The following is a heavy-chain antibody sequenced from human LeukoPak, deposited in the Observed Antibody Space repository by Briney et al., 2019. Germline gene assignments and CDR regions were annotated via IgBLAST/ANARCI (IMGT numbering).Heavy chain of an antibody. CDR2: INYSGST. CDR3: AGQWASYFDY. CDR1: GGSISSYY. D-gene: IGHD1-26*01. J-gene: IGHJ4*02. V-gene: IGHV4-59*01. Sequence: SETLSLTCTVSGGSISSYYWSWSRQPPGKGLEWIGYINYSGSTNYNPSLKSRVTISVDTSRNQFSLKLSSVTAADTAVYYCAGQWASYFDYWGQGTLVTVSS.